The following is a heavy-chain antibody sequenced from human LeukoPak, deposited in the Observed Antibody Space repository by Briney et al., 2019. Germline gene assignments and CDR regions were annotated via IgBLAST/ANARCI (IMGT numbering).Heavy chain of an antibody. V-gene: IGHV4-39*01. CDR3: ASDYGDYSFDY. J-gene: IGHJ4*02. CDR1: GGPIINSAYS. Sequence: PSETLSLTCAVSGGPIINSAYSWGWIRQSPGKGLESIGSIAHSGATYSNPSLSSRVTISVDTSRKQVSLQLSSVTAADTAVYYCASDYGDYSFDYWGQGTLVTVSS. D-gene: IGHD4-17*01. CDR2: IAHSGAT.